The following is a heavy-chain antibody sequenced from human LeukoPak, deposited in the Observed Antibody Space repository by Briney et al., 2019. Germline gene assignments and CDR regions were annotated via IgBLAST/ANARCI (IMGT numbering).Heavy chain of an antibody. J-gene: IGHJ4*02. Sequence: GASVKVSCKASGYTFTGYYMHWGRQAPGPGLEWMGRINPNSGGTNYAQKFQGRVTMTRDKSISTAYMELSRLRSDDTAVYYCATTGIFGVAKGYFDYWGQGTLVTVSS. CDR2: INPNSGGT. D-gene: IGHD3-3*01. CDR3: ATTGIFGVAKGYFDY. V-gene: IGHV1-2*06. CDR1: GYTFTGYY.